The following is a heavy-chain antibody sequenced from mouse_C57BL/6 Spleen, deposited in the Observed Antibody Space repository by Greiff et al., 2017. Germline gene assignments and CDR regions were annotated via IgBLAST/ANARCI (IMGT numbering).Heavy chain of an antibody. V-gene: IGHV7-3*01. Sequence: EVKLMESGGGLVQPGGSLSLSCAASGFTFTDYYMSWVRQPPGKALEWLGFIRNKANGYTTEYSASVKGRFTISRDNSQSILYLQMNALRAEDSATYYCARSYQFITTVVPWYFDVWGTGTTVTVSS. CDR3: ARSYQFITTVVPWYFDV. CDR1: GFTFTDYY. D-gene: IGHD1-1*01. J-gene: IGHJ1*03. CDR2: IRNKANGYTT.